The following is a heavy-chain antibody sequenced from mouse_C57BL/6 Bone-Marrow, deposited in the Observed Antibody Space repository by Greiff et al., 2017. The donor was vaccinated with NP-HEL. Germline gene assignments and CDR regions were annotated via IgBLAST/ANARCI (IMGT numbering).Heavy chain of an antibody. V-gene: IGHV1-69*01. CDR2: IDPSDSYT. J-gene: IGHJ2*01. CDR1: GYTFTSYW. Sequence: QVQLQQPGAELVMPGASVKLSCKASGYTFTSYWMHWVKQRPGQGLEWIGEIDPSDSYTNYNQKFKGKSTLTVDKSSSTAYMQLSSLTSEDSAVYYCARDYYGSRYWGQGTTLTVSS. D-gene: IGHD1-1*01. CDR3: ARDYYGSRY.